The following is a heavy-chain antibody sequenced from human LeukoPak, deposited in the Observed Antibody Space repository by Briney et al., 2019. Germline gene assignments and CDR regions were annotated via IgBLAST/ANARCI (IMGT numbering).Heavy chain of an antibody. CDR2: INPNSGGT. V-gene: IGHV1-2*02. CDR3: ASPTNFWSGYNTRHYYYYGMDV. Sequence: GASVKVSCKASGYTFTGYYMHWARRAPGQGLEWMGWINPNSGGTNYAQKFQGRVTMTRDTSISTAYMELSRLRSDDTAVYYCASPTNFWSGYNTRHYYYYGMDVWGQGTTVTVSS. CDR1: GYTFTGYY. D-gene: IGHD3-3*01. J-gene: IGHJ6*02.